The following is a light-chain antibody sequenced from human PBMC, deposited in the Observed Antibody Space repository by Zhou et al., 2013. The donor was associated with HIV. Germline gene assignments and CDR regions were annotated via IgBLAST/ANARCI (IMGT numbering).Light chain of an antibody. CDR1: QSVSSNY. V-gene: IGKV3-20*01. J-gene: IGKJ2*01. CDR2: GAS. CDR3: QQYGTSPGT. Sequence: IVLTQSPGTLSLSPGEEAALSCRASQSVSSNYLAWYQQKPGQAPRLLIFGASSRATGIPDRFSGSGSGTDFILTISRLEPEDFAVYFCQQYGTSPGTFGQGTKV.